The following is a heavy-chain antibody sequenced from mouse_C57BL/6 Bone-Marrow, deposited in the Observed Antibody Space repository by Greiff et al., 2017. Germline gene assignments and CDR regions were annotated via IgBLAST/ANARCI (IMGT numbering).Heavy chain of an antibody. J-gene: IGHJ1*03. V-gene: IGHV1-47*01. Sequence: QVQLLQSGAELVKPGASVKMSCKASGYTFTTYPIDWVKQNHGKSLEWIGNFHPYNDDTEYNEKFKGKATLTVEKSSSTVYLELRRLTSDASAVYACAWPDYDYSSDGWFDFWGKGTPVTVSA. CDR3: AWPDYDYSSDGWFDF. CDR2: FHPYNDDT. D-gene: IGHD2-4*01. CDR1: GYTFTTYP.